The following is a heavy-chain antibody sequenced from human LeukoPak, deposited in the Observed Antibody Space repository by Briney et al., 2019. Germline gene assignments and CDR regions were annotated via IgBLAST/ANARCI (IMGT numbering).Heavy chain of an antibody. Sequence: SETLSLTCTVSGYSISSGYYWGWIRQPPGKGLEWIGSIYHSGSTYYNPSLKSRVTISVDTSKNQFSLKLSSVTAADTAVYYCARTPEKYYYDSSGKGDYYFDYWGQGTLVTVSS. CDR2: IYHSGST. CDR1: GYSISSGYY. D-gene: IGHD3-22*01. V-gene: IGHV4-38-2*02. CDR3: ARTPEKYYYDSSGKGDYYFDY. J-gene: IGHJ4*02.